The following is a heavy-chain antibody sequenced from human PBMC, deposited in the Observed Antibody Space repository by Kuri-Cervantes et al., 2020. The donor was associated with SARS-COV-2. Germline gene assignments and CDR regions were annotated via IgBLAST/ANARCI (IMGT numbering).Heavy chain of an antibody. CDR1: GFTFSSYG. CDR3: ARSGIAARYDAFDI. Sequence: GESPKISCAASGFTFSSYGMHWVRQAPGKGLEWVAFIRYDGSNKYYADSVKGRFTISRDNSKNTLYLQMNSLRAEDTAVYYCARSGIAARYDAFDIWGQGTMVTVSS. J-gene: IGHJ3*02. D-gene: IGHD6-6*01. CDR2: IRYDGSNK. V-gene: IGHV3-30*02.